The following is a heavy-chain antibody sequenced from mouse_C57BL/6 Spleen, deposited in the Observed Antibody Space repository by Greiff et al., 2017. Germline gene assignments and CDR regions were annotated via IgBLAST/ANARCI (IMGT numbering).Heavy chain of an antibody. D-gene: IGHD1-1*01. CDR2: FYPGSGSI. V-gene: IGHV1-62-2*01. J-gene: IGHJ1*03. CDR1: GYTFTEYT. Sequence: QVQLQQSGAELVKPGASVKLSCKASGYTFTEYTIHWVKQRSGQGLEWIGWFYPGSGSIKYNEKFKDKATLTADKASSTVYMELSRLTSEDSAVYVCARHEDASYYGSSPWYFDVWGTGTTVTVSS. CDR3: ARHEDASYYGSSPWYFDV.